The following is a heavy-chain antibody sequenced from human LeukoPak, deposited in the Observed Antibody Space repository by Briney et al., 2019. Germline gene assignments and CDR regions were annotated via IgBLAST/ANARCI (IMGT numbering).Heavy chain of an antibody. CDR3: AARYSSNWRFVY. Sequence: GESLKISCKDSGCSFSNYWIGWVHQMPGKSLEWMGIIYPGDSDTRYSPSFQGQVTISADKSIITAYLQWSSLKTSDTAVYYCAARYSSNWRFVYWGQGTLVTVSS. J-gene: IGHJ4*02. D-gene: IGHD6-13*01. CDR1: GCSFSNYW. V-gene: IGHV5-51*07. CDR2: IYPGDSDT.